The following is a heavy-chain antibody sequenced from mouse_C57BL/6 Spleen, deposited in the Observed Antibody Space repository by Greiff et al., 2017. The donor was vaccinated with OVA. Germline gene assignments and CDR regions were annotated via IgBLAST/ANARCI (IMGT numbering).Heavy chain of an antibody. Sequence: EVMLVESGGGLVKPGGSLKLSCAASGFTFSDYGMHWVRQAPETGLEWVAYISSGSSTIYYADTVKGRFTISRDNAKNTLFLQMTSLRSEDTAMYYCARQGSNYWYFDVWGTGTTVTVSS. D-gene: IGHD1-1*01. J-gene: IGHJ1*03. CDR3: ARQGSNYWYFDV. V-gene: IGHV5-17*01. CDR1: GFTFSDYG. CDR2: ISSGSSTI.